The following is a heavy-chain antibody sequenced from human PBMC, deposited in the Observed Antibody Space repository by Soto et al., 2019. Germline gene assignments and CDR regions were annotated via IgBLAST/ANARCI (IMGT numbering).Heavy chain of an antibody. CDR2: ISYDGSNK. Sequence: GGSLRLSCAASGFTFSSYAMHWVRQAPGKGLEWVAVISYDGSNKYYADSVKGRFTISRDNSKNTLYLQMNSLRAEDTAVYYCARDTPLWFGELRCAMDVWGQGTTVTVSS. CDR3: ARDTPLWFGELRCAMDV. V-gene: IGHV3-30-3*01. D-gene: IGHD3-10*01. CDR1: GFTFSSYA. J-gene: IGHJ6*02.